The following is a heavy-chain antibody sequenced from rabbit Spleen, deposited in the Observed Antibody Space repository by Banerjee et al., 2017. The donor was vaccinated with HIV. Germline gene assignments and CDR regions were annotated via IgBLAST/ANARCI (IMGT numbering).Heavy chain of an antibody. CDR1: GFSFSGDYW. CDR2: IWGGRSGYT. D-gene: IGHD6-1*01. J-gene: IGHJ4*01. Sequence: QEQLEESGGDLVKPEGSLTLTCKASGFSFSGDYWTSWVRQAPGKGLEWVACIWGGRSGYTAYASWAKGRFTISKPSSTTMTLQMTSLTAADTATYFCARGANDDGAGYDLWGPGTLVTVS. CDR3: ARGANDDGAGYDL. V-gene: IGHV1S45*01.